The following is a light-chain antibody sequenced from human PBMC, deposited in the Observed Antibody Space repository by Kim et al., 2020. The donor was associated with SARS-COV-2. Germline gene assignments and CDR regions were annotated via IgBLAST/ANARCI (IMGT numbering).Light chain of an antibody. Sequence: EIVLTQSPGTLSLSPGERATLSCRASQSIGSYLAWFQQKPGQAPRLLIYDASNRATDIPARFSGSGSGTDFTVTISSLEPEDFAVYYCQQRSNWPLTFGGGTKVDIK. V-gene: IGKV3-11*01. CDR1: QSIGSY. J-gene: IGKJ4*01. CDR2: DAS. CDR3: QQRSNWPLT.